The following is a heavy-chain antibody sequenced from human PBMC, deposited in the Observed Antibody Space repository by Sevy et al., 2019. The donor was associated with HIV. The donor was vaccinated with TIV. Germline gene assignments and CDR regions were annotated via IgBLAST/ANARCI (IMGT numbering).Heavy chain of an antibody. J-gene: IGHJ4*02. CDR1: GGSVSTDSYY. CDR3: ARCRSPYCDYASRSFDY. D-gene: IGHD4-17*01. CDR2: LFYSGST. Sequence: SETLSLTCTVSGGSVSTDSYYWSWIRQPPGKGLEWIGYLFYSGSTNYNPSLKSRVTISLDTSKNQFSLKLSSVTAADTAVYYCARCRSPYCDYASRSFDYWGQGALVTASS. V-gene: IGHV4-61*01.